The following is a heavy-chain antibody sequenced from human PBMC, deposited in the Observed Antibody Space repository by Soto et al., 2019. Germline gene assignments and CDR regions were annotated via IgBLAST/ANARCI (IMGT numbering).Heavy chain of an antibody. CDR3: ARVYSKVVVVTATPSWYFDL. V-gene: IGHV4-59*01. Sequence: SETLSLTCTVSGGSISSYYWSWIRQPPGKGLEWIGYIYYSGSTNYNPSLKSRVTISVDTSKNQFSLKLSSVTAADTAVYYCARVYSKVVVVTATPSWYFDLWGRGTLVT. CDR2: IYYSGST. CDR1: GGSISSYY. J-gene: IGHJ2*01. D-gene: IGHD2-21*02.